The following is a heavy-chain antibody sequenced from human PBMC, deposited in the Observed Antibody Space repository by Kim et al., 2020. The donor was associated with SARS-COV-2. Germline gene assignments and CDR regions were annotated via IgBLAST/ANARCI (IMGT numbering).Heavy chain of an antibody. D-gene: IGHD2-2*01. Sequence: SETLSLTCTVSGGSISSGGYYWSWIRQHPGKGLEWIGYIYYSGSTYHNPSLKSRVTIPVDTSKNQFSLKLSSVTAADTAVYYCARELRVGRCSSTSCYGRFEAWGQGTLGTVSS. CDR2: IYYSGST. CDR1: GGSISSGGYY. V-gene: IGHV4-31*03. J-gene: IGHJ5*02. CDR3: ARELRVGRCSSTSCYGRFEA.